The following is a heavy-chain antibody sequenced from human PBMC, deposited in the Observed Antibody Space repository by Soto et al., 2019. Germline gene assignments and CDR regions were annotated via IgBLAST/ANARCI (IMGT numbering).Heavy chain of an antibody. Sequence: PSETLSLTCTVSGGSISSGGYYWSWIRQHPGKGLEWIGYIYYSGSTYYNPSLKSRVTISVDTSKNQFSLKLSSVTAADTAVYYCARVEVMITFGGVYRANWFDPWGQGTLVTVSS. J-gene: IGHJ5*02. CDR3: ARVEVMITFGGVYRANWFDP. V-gene: IGHV4-31*03. CDR1: GGSISSGGYY. D-gene: IGHD3-16*01. CDR2: IYYSGST.